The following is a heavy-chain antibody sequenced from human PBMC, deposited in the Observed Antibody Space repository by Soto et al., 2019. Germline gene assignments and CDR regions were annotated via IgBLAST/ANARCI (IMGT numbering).Heavy chain of an antibody. CDR2: ISYSGST. D-gene: IGHD6-13*01. J-gene: IGHJ4*02. Sequence: QVQLQESGPGLVKPSETLSLTCTVSSDSISSYYWSCIRQPPGERLEGIRYISYSGSTDYNPARHSRVSISGHTSKTQCTLKVSSVTAAATAAYYCARGSSWQLPFDYWGQGTLVNVSP. V-gene: IGHV4-59*01. CDR1: SDSISSYY. CDR3: ARGSSWQLPFDY.